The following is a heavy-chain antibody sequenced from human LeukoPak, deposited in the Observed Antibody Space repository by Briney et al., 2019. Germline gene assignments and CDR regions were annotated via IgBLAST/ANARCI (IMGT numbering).Heavy chain of an antibody. V-gene: IGHV1-18*01. J-gene: IGHJ4*02. Sequence: GASVKVSCKASGYTFTSYGISWVRQAPGQGLEWMGWISAYNGNTNYAQKLQGRVTMTTDTSTSTAYMELRSLRSDDTAVYYCARDPRAVAEGTFDYWGQGTLVTVSS. CDR1: GYTFTSYG. CDR2: ISAYNGNT. CDR3: ARDPRAVAEGTFDY. D-gene: IGHD6-19*01.